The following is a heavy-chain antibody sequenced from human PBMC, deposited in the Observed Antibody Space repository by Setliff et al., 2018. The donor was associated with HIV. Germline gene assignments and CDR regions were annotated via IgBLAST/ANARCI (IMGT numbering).Heavy chain of an antibody. CDR1: GFTFSGSA. CDR3: TREAVAGDYYYYMDV. CDR2: IGSKANSYAT. D-gene: IGHD6-19*01. V-gene: IGHV3-73*01. Sequence: ASVKVSCAGSGFTFSGSALNWVRQASGKGLEWVGRIGSKANSYATEYAASVKGRFTVSRDDSKNTAHLQMDSLKSEDTAVYYCTREAVAGDYYYYMDVWGKGTTVTVSS. J-gene: IGHJ6*03.